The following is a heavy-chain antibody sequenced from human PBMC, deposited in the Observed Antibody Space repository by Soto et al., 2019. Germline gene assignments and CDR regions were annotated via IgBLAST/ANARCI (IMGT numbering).Heavy chain of an antibody. D-gene: IGHD3-22*01. J-gene: IGHJ4*02. CDR2: INHSGST. V-gene: IGHV4-34*01. CDR1: GGSFSGYY. Sequence: QVQLQQWGAGLLKPSETLSLTCAVYGGSFSGYYWSWIRQPPGKGLEWIGEINHSGSTNYNPSLKSRVTISVDTSKNQLSLKLSSVTAADTAVYYCARTYSGYYVYYFDYWGQGTLVTVSS. CDR3: ARTYSGYYVYYFDY.